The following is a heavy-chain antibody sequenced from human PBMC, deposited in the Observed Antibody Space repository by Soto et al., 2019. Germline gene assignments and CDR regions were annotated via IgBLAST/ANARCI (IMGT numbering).Heavy chain of an antibody. D-gene: IGHD1-26*01. CDR3: ARDRAPGWAYYYGMDV. V-gene: IGHV1-2*04. J-gene: IGHJ6*02. CDR2: INPNSGGT. CDR1: GYTFTGYY. Sequence: GASVKVSCKASGYTFTGYYVHWVRQAPGQGLEWMGWINPNSGGTNYAQKFQGWVTMTRDTSISTAYMELSSLRSEDTAVYYCARDRAPGWAYYYGMDVWGQGTTVTVSS.